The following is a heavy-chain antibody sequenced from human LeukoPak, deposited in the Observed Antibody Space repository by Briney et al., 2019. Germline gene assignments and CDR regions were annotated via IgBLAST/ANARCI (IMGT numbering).Heavy chain of an antibody. D-gene: IGHD2-15*01. Sequence: SETLSLTCTVSGGSISSYYWSWIRQPPGKGREWIGYIYYSGSTNYNPSLKSRVTIPVDTSKNQFFLKLSSVTAADTAVYYCAGRKVVVAAQEFDPWGQGTLVTVSS. CDR3: AGRKVVVAAQEFDP. CDR1: GGSISSYY. CDR2: IYYSGST. J-gene: IGHJ5*02. V-gene: IGHV4-59*01.